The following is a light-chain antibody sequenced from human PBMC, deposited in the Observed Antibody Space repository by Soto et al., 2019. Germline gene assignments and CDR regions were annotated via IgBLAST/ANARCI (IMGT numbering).Light chain of an antibody. J-gene: IGLJ1*01. Sequence: QSVLTQPASVSGAAGQAITVSCTGTSSDVGRYNFVSWYQQHPGKAPKVIIYEVSKRPSGVSNRFSGSKSGNTASLTISGLQAEDEADYYCCSYAGSSTRYVFGTGTKVTVL. V-gene: IGLV2-23*02. CDR2: EVS. CDR3: CSYAGSSTRYV. CDR1: SSDVGRYNF.